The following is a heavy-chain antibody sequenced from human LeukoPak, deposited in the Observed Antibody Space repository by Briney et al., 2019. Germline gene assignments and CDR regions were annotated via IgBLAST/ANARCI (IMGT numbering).Heavy chain of an antibody. CDR1: GYTFTGYY. CDR3: ARVGLPTWYYYFDY. CDR2: INPNSGGT. J-gene: IGHJ4*02. V-gene: IGHV1-2*02. D-gene: IGHD1-7*01. Sequence: GASVKVSCKASGYTFTGYYMHWVRQAPGQGLEWMGWINPNSGGTNYAQKFQGRVTMTRDTSISTAYMELSRLRSDDTAVYYCARVGLPTWYYYFDYWGQGTLVTVSS.